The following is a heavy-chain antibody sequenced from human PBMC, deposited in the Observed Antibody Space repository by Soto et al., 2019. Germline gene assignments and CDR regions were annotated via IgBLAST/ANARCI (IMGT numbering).Heavy chain of an antibody. D-gene: IGHD6-19*01. CDR1: GGSVSSTNFY. V-gene: IGHV4-61*01. CDR2: IYNSGTT. Sequence: SETLSLTCTVSGGSVSSTNFYWIWIRQPPGKGLEWVAYIYNSGTTSHNPSLKSRVTISIDTSKNQFSLKLTSVTAADTAVYYCAREPRYSSGWFYFDNWGQGTLVTVSS. CDR3: AREPRYSSGWFYFDN. J-gene: IGHJ4*02.